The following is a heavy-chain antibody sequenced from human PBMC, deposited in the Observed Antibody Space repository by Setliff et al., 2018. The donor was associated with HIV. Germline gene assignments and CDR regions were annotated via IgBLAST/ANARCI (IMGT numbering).Heavy chain of an antibody. CDR3: VRGGRRMAAAGTPYFYFYYMDV. CDR2: IGSAGDT. J-gene: IGHJ6*03. V-gene: IGHV3-13*01. D-gene: IGHD6-13*01. CDR1: GFTFSAYD. Sequence: QPGGSLRLSCAASGFTFSAYDMHWVRQRPGKSLEWVSAIGSAGDTYYPDSVKGRFTISRKNAKNSLYLQMTTLTDGDTAVYYCVRGGRRMAAAGTPYFYFYYMDVWGKG.